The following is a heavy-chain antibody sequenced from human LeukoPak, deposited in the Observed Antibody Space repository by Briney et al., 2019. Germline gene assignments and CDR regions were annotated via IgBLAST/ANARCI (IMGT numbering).Heavy chain of an antibody. CDR1: GFTFSSYW. Sequence: SGGSLRLSCAASGFTFSSYWMSWVRQAPGKRLEWVANIKQDGSEKYYVDSVKGRFTISRDNAKNSLYLQMNSLRAEDTAVYYCARLGALWFGELLYYYYYYGMDVWGQGTTVTVSS. J-gene: IGHJ6*02. V-gene: IGHV3-7*01. CDR3: ARLGALWFGELLYYYYYYGMDV. D-gene: IGHD3-10*01. CDR2: IKQDGSEK.